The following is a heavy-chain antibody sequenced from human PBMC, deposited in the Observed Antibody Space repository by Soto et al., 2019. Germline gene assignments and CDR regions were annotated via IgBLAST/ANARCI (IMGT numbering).Heavy chain of an antibody. J-gene: IGHJ4*02. D-gene: IGHD3-22*01. CDR3: ARDLGYYDSSGYYPGY. CDR2: INPSGGST. V-gene: IGHV1-46*01. CDR1: GYTFTSCY. Sequence: ASVKVSCKASGYTFTSCYMHWVRQAPGQGLEWMGIINPSGGSTSYAQKFQGRVTMTRDTSTSTVYMELSSLRSEDTAVYYCARDLGYYDSSGYYPGYWGQGTLVTVSS.